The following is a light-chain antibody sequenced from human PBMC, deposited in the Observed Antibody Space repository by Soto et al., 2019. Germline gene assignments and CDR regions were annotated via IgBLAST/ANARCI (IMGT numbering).Light chain of an antibody. J-gene: IGLJ1*01. V-gene: IGLV2-11*01. CDR1: SNDVGGYNY. CDR3: CSYAGTYTFHV. CDR2: DVS. Sequence: QSVLTQPRSVSGSPGQSVTISCTGTSNDVGGYNYVSWYQQHPGKAPKLMIYDVSKRPSGVPDRFSGSKSDITASLTISGLQAEDEADYYCCSYAGTYTFHVFGTGTKLTVL.